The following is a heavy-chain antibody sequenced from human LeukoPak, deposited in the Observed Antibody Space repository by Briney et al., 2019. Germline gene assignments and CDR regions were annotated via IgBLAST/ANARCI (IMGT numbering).Heavy chain of an antibody. Sequence: GGSLRPSCAASGFTLSNYWMHWVGQAPGKGLVWVSCINSVGSPTIYADSVKGRFTISRDNAKNTLYLQMSRLTAEDTAVYYCAGPRDGCDYWGQGTLVTVSS. CDR1: GFTLSNYW. CDR2: INSVGSPT. D-gene: IGHD5-24*01. J-gene: IGHJ4*02. CDR3: AGPRDGCDY. V-gene: IGHV3-74*01.